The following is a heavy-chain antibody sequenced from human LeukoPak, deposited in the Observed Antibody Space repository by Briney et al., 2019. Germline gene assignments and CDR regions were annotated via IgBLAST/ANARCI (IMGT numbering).Heavy chain of an antibody. CDR2: IYYSGST. D-gene: IGHD3-22*01. J-gene: IGHJ4*02. Sequence: PSETLSLTCTVSGGSISSYYWSWIRQPPGKGLEWIGYIYYSGSTNYNPSLKSRVTISVDTSKIQFSLKLSSVTAADTAVYYCARAPDYYDSSGYYRDWGQGTLVTVSS. CDR3: ARAPDYYDSSGYYRD. CDR1: GGSISSYY. V-gene: IGHV4-59*01.